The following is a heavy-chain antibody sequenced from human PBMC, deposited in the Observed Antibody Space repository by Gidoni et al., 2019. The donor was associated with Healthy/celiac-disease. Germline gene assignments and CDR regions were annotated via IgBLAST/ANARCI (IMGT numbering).Heavy chain of an antibody. CDR2: IKSKTDGGTT. V-gene: IGHV3-15*07. CDR3: TTDLEPFWSGYYPPLLARFDP. Sequence: EVQLVESGGGLVKPGGSLRLSCAASGFTFSNAWMNWVRQAPGKGLEWVGRIKSKTDGGTTDYAAPVKGRFTISRDDSKNTLYLQMNSLKTEDTAVYYCTTDLEPFWSGYYPPLLARFDPWGQGTLVTVSS. D-gene: IGHD3-3*01. CDR1: GFTFSNAW. J-gene: IGHJ5*02.